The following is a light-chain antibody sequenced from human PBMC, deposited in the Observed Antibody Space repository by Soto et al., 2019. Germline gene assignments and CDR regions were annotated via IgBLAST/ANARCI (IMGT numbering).Light chain of an antibody. Sequence: DIQMTQSPSSLSASVGDRVTITCRASQSISSYLNWYQQKPGKAPKLLIYAASSLQSGVPSRFSGSGSGTDFTRTISSLQPEDFANYYCQQSYSTPRTFGQGTKLEIK. V-gene: IGKV1-39*01. CDR2: AAS. J-gene: IGKJ2*01. CDR3: QQSYSTPRT. CDR1: QSISSY.